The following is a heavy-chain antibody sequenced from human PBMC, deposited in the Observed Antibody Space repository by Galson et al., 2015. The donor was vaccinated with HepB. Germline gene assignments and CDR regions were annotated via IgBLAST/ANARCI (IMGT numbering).Heavy chain of an antibody. CDR3: AKGTTDIDS. CDR2: IGVSAGNT. J-gene: IGHJ4*02. D-gene: IGHD1-1*01. V-gene: IGHV3-23*01. CDR1: GFSVKNYG. Sequence: SLRLSCAASGFSVKNYGMTWVRQAPGKGLECVSAIGVSAGNTDYADSAKGRFTISRDNSKNTLYLQMNSLRVEDTAPYYCAKGTTDIDSWGQGTQVTVSS.